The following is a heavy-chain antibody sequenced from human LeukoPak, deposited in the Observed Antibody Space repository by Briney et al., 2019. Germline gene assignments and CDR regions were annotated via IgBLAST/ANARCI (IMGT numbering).Heavy chain of an antibody. CDR2: INPSGGST. CDR1: GYTFTSYY. D-gene: IGHD2-8*01. J-gene: IGHJ5*02. V-gene: IGHV1-46*01. CDR3: ARDRYCTNGVCYTPIKENWFDP. Sequence: ASVKVSCKASGYTFTSYYMHWVRQAPGQGLEWMGIINPSGGSTSYAQKFQGRVTMTRDTSTSTVYMELSSLRSEDTAVYYCARDRYCTNGVCYTPIKENWFDPWGQGTLVTVSS.